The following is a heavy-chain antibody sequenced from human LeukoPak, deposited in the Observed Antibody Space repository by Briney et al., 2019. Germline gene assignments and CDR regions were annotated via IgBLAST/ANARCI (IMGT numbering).Heavy chain of an antibody. Sequence: SETLSLTCTVSGVSISSSNSYWGWIRQPPGKGLEWIGSIYYSGNTYYNASLKSQVSISIDTSKNQFSLKLSSVTAADTAMYYCASYYYDSSGYTWYYFDYWGQGTPVTVSS. V-gene: IGHV4-39*07. J-gene: IGHJ4*02. D-gene: IGHD3-22*01. CDR1: GVSISSSNSY. CDR2: IYYSGNT. CDR3: ASYYYDSSGYTWYYFDY.